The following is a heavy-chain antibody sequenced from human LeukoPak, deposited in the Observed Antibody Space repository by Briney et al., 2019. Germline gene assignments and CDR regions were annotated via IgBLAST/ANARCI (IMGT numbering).Heavy chain of an antibody. J-gene: IGHJ4*02. D-gene: IGHD1-26*01. CDR3: ARSTKSGTYSDY. Sequence: SETLSLTCTVSGGSISSYYWSWIRQPPGKGLEWIGNIYYSGSTNYNPSLKSRVSISVDTSKNQFSLRLSSVTAADTAVYYCARSTKSGTYSDYWGQGTRVTVSS. CDR2: IYYSGST. CDR1: GGSISSYY. V-gene: IGHV4-59*01.